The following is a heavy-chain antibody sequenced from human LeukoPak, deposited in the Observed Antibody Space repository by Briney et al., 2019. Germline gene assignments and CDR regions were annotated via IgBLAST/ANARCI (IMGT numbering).Heavy chain of an antibody. Sequence: PSQTLSLTCTVSGGSISSGGYYWSWIRQHPGKGLEWIGYIYYSGSTYYNPSLKSRITISVDTSKNQFSLKLSSVTAADTAVYYCARTVGNKSSGYYETIDYWGQGTLVTVSS. CDR2: IYYSGST. CDR1: GGSISSGGYY. D-gene: IGHD3-22*01. V-gene: IGHV4-31*03. CDR3: ARTVGNKSSGYYETIDY. J-gene: IGHJ4*02.